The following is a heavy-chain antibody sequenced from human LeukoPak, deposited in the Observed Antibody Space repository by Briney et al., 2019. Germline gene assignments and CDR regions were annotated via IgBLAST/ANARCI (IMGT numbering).Heavy chain of an antibody. J-gene: IGHJ4*02. CDR1: GGSFSGYY. V-gene: IGHV4-34*01. CDR2: INPSGSS. D-gene: IGHD5-18*01. CDR3: ARNSLNFDF. Sequence: SETLSLTCAVYGGSFSGYYWSWIRQPPGKGLEWIGEINPSGSSNYNPSLKSRVTISVDTSKKQVSLELSSVTAADTAVYYRARNSLNFDFWGQGTLVTVSS.